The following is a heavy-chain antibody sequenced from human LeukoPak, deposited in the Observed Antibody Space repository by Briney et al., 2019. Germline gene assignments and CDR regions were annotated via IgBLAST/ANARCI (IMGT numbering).Heavy chain of an antibody. CDR1: GGSINGYY. CDR2: IHYIGST. V-gene: IGHV4-59*12. CDR3: ARFPRVDSSHH. Sequence: RPQSLSLTCIVSGGSINGYYRSCVRHPPRRGLEWDGYIHYIGSTNYNPSVKSRVTVSLDTSKNQFSLNLYYMTAADTAVYYCARFPRVDSSHHWGQGALVTVSS. J-gene: IGHJ5*02. D-gene: IGHD3-3*01.